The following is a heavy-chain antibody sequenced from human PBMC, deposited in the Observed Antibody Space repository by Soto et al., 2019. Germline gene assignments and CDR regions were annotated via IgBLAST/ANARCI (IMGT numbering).Heavy chain of an antibody. CDR2: IYPGDSDT. CDR3: ARGRHYDILTGFLHYYGMDV. CDR1: GYSFTSYW. Sequence: GESLKISCKGSGYSFTSYWIGWVRQMPGKGLEWMGIIYPGDSDTRYSPSFQGQVTISADKSISTAYLQWSSLKASDTAMYYCARGRHYDILTGFLHYYGMDVWGHGTTVTVSS. V-gene: IGHV5-51*01. J-gene: IGHJ6*02. D-gene: IGHD3-9*01.